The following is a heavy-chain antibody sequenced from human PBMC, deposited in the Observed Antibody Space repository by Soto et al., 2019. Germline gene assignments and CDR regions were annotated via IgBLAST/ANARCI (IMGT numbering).Heavy chain of an antibody. CDR3: ARILTSSSYNFDY. V-gene: IGHV4-4*02. CDR2: IYHSGST. Sequence: SETLSLTSAVSGGSIRSSNWWSWVRQPPGKGLEWIGEIYHSGSTNYNPSLKSRVTISVDKSKNQFSLKLSSVTAADTAVYYCARILTSSSYNFDYWGQGTLVTVSS. D-gene: IGHD6-6*01. CDR1: GGSIRSSNW. J-gene: IGHJ4*02.